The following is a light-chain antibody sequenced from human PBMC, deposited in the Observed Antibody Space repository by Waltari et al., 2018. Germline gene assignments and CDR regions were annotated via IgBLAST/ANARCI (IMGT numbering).Light chain of an antibody. V-gene: IGLV1-40*01. J-gene: IGLJ2*01. CDR2: GNT. CDR3: QSYDTTLGTVI. Sequence: QSILTQPPSVSGALGQRVTISCTGSFSNIGAGYDIHWYQRLQGAAPKLLPHGNTNRPSGVPDRFSGSKSGTSASLAIAGLQTEDEADYFCQSYDTTLGTVIFGGGTKLTVL. CDR1: FSNIGAGYD.